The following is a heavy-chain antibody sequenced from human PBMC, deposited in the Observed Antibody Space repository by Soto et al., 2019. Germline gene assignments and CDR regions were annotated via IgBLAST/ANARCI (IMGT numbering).Heavy chain of an antibody. D-gene: IGHD1-26*01. Sequence: SETLSLTCNISGGSISTYYWAWIRQSPGKGLEWIGYVSYLGNTNYNPSLKSRVTISVDTPKNQFSLNLGSVTAADAAMYYCARCTSRIVGATTLGGFDPWGQGTLVTVSS. CDR2: VSYLGNT. V-gene: IGHV4-59*01. CDR3: ARCTSRIVGATTLGGFDP. J-gene: IGHJ5*02. CDR1: GGSISTYY.